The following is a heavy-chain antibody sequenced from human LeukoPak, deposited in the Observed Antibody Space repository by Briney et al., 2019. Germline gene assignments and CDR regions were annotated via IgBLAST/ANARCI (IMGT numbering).Heavy chain of an antibody. CDR2: IWYDGSNK. D-gene: IGHD4-23*01. Sequence: GGSLRLSCAASGFTFSSYGMHWVRQAPGKGLEWVAVIWYDGSNKYYADSVKGRSTISRDNSKNTLYLQMNSLRAEDTAVYYCARAYGGNSYYFDYWGQGTLVTVSS. J-gene: IGHJ4*02. CDR3: ARAYGGNSYYFDY. CDR1: GFTFSSYG. V-gene: IGHV3-33*01.